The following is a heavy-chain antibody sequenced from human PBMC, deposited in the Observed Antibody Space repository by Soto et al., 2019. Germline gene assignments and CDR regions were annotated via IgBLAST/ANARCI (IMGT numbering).Heavy chain of an antibody. CDR3: ARGSEYDSSGYSQDGAFDI. D-gene: IGHD3-22*01. CDR1: GGSISSGGYS. V-gene: IGHV4-30-2*01. Sequence: SETLSLTCAVSGGSISSGGYSWSWIRQPPGKGLEWIGYIYHSGITYYNPSLKSRVTISVNRSENQFSPKLSSVTAADTAVYYCARGSEYDSSGYSQDGAFDIWGHGTMVTSSS. J-gene: IGHJ3*02. CDR2: IYHSGIT.